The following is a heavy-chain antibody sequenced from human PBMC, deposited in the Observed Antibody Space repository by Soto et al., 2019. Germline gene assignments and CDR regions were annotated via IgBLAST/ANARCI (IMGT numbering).Heavy chain of an antibody. J-gene: IGHJ6*02. V-gene: IGHV4-34*01. CDR3: ARTSICSSTSCYTYYYYGMDV. CDR1: GGSFSGYY. Sequence: ASETLSLTCAVYGGSFSGYYWSWIRQPPGKGLEWIGEINHSGSTNYNPSLKSRVTISVDTSKNQFSLKLSSVTAADTAVYYCARTSICSSTSCYTYYYYGMDVWGQGTTVTVSS. D-gene: IGHD2-2*01. CDR2: INHSGST.